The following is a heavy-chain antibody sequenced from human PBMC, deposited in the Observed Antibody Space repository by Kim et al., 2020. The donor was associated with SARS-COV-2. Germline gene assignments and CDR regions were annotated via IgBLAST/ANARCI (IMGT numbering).Heavy chain of an antibody. CDR3: ARDPLVVVAAPNFDY. J-gene: IGHJ4*02. V-gene: IGHV3-30*07. D-gene: IGHD2-15*01. Sequence: SVKGRFTISRDNSKNTLYLQMNSLRAEDTAVYYCARDPLVVVAAPNFDYWGQGTLVTVSS.